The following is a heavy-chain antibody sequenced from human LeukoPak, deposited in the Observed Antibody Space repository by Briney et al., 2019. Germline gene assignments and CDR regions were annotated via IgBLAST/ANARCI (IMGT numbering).Heavy chain of an antibody. Sequence: GGTLRLSYAVSGFTFSSYGMSWVRQAPGKGLEWVSAISGSGGSTYYADSVKGRFTISRDNSKNTLYLQMNSLRAEDTALYYCAKDRGIISDYWGQGILVTVSS. CDR3: AKDRGIISDY. CDR1: GFTFSSYG. CDR2: ISGSGGST. J-gene: IGHJ4*02. D-gene: IGHD3-10*01. V-gene: IGHV3-23*01.